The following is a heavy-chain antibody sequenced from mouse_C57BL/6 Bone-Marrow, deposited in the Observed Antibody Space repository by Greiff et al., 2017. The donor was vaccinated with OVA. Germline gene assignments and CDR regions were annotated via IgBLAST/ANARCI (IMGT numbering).Heavy chain of an antibody. CDR1: GFSFNTYA. CDR3: VSYDYDEGVDY. D-gene: IGHD2-4*01. CDR2: IRSKSNNYAT. V-gene: IGHV10-1*01. Sequence: EVNVVESGGGLVQPKGSLKLSCAASGFSFNTYAMNWVRQAPGKGLEWVARIRSKSNNYATYYADSVKDRFTISRDDSESMLYLQMNNLKTEDTAMYYCVSYDYDEGVDYWGQGTSVTVSS. J-gene: IGHJ4*01.